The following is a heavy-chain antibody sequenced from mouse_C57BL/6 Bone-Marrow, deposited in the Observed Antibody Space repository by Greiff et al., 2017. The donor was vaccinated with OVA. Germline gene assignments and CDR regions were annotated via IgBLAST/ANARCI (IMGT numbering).Heavy chain of an antibody. CDR1: GFTFSSYG. CDR3: ASPPFITTVVATRYFDV. J-gene: IGHJ1*03. V-gene: IGHV5-6*01. D-gene: IGHD1-1*01. CDR2: ISSGGSYT. Sequence: EVNLVESGGDLVKPGGSLKLSCAASGFTFSSYGMSWVRQTPDKRLEWVATISSGGSYTYYPDSVKGRFTISRDNAKNTLYLQMSSLKSEDTAMYYCASPPFITTVVATRYFDVWGTGTTVTVSS.